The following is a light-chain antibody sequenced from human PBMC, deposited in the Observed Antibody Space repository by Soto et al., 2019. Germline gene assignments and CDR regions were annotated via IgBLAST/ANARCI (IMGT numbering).Light chain of an antibody. V-gene: IGLV2-14*01. J-gene: IGLJ1*01. CDR1: SSDIGAYTY. CDR3: SSYTTSTTQV. Sequence: QSALTQPRSVSGSPGQSATISCTGTSSDIGAYTYVSWYQQHPGKAPKLMIYEVSNRPSGVSNRFSGSKSGNTASLTISGLQAEDEADYYCSSYTTSTTQVFGTGTKVTVL. CDR2: EVS.